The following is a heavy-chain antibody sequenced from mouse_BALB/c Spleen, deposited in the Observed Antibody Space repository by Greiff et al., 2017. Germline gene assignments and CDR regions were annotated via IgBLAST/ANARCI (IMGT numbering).Heavy chain of an antibody. J-gene: IGHJ2*01. V-gene: IGHV7-3*02. CDR3: ARDKGYRFDY. CDR2: IRNKANGYTT. CDR1: GFTFTDYY. D-gene: IGHD2-14*01. Sequence: EVNVVESGGGLVQPGGSLRLSCATSGFTFTDYYMSWVRQPPGKALEWLGFIRNKANGYTTEYSASVKGRFTISRDNSQSILYLQMNTLRAEDSATYYCARDKGYRFDYWGQGTTLTVSS.